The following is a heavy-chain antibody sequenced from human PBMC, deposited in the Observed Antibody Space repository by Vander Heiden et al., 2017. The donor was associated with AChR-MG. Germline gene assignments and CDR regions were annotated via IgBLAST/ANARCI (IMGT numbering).Heavy chain of an antibody. D-gene: IGHD6-6*01. CDR2: IIPIFGTA. J-gene: IGHJ6*02. V-gene: IGHV1-69*01. CDR3: ARGGQLVYYYYGMDV. CDR1: GGTFSSYA. Sequence: EVKKPGSSVTVSCKASGGTFSSYALRWVRQAPGQGLGWLVGIIPIFGTANYAQKVQGRVTMTADESTSTADMERSRLRYEDTAVYYCARGGQLVYYYYGMDVWGQGTTVTVSS.